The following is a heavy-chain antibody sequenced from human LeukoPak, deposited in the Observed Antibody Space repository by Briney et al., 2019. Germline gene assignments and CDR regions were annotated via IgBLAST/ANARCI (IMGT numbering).Heavy chain of an antibody. CDR3: ASRQEYYDSSGYYPGYYYYMDV. D-gene: IGHD3-22*01. CDR1: GCTFTGYY. Sequence: ASVKVSCKASGCTFTGYYMHWVRQAPGQGREWMGWINPNRGGTNYAQKFQGRVTMTRDTPISTAYMELSRLRSDDTAVYYCASRQEYYDSSGYYPGYYYYMDVWGKGTTVTVSS. CDR2: INPNRGGT. J-gene: IGHJ6*03. V-gene: IGHV1-2*02.